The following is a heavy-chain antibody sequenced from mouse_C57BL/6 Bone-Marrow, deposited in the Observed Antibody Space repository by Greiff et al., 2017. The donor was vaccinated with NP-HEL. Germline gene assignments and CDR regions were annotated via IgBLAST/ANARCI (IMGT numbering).Heavy chain of an antibody. CDR1: GFTFSSYA. D-gene: IGHD3-1*01. J-gene: IGHJ3*01. V-gene: IGHV5S21*01. Sequence: EVKVVESGEGLVKPGGSLKLSCAASGFTFSSYAMSWVRQTPEKRLEWVAYISSGGDYTYYADTVKGRFTISRDNARNTLYLQMSSLKSEDTAMYYCARGLGFSGFLFAFWGQGTLVTVSA. CDR2: ISSGGDYT. CDR3: ARGLGFSGFLFAF.